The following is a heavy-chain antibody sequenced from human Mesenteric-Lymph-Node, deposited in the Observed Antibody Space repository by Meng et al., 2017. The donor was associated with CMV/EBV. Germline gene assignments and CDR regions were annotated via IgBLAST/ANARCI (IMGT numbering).Heavy chain of an antibody. Sequence: GESLKISCAASGFTFDDYTMHWVRQAPGGGLVWVARINVGGSKAPPRKYADSVEGRFTISRDDAQSTLYLQMNSLRVDDTAVYYCARSTASGTDFWGWGQGTLVTVSS. D-gene: IGHD3-10*01. J-gene: IGHJ4*02. CDR1: GFTFDDYT. CDR2: INVGGSKAPPR. CDR3: ARSTASGTDFWG. V-gene: IGHV3-74*03.